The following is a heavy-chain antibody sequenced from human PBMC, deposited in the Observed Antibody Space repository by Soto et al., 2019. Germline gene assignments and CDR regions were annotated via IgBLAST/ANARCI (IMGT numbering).Heavy chain of an antibody. CDR3: ARDSEYYDSSGTFDY. J-gene: IGHJ4*02. D-gene: IGHD3-22*01. V-gene: IGHV1-69*13. CDR2: IIPIFGTA. CDR1: GGTFSSYA. Sequence: GASVKVSCKASGGTFSSYAISWVRQAPGQGLEWMGGIIPIFGTANYAQKFQGRVTITADESTSTAYMELSSLRSEDTAVYYCARDSEYYDSSGTFDYWGQGTLVTVSS.